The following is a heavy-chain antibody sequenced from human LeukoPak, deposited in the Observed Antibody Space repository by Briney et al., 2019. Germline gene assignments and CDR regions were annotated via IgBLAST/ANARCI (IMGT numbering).Heavy chain of an antibody. J-gene: IGHJ4*02. D-gene: IGHD6-13*01. CDR1: GYTFTGYH. V-gene: IGHV1-2*02. CDR2: INPTSGGT. CDR3: ARVGIAAAGGGLDY. Sequence: ASVKVSCKTSGYTFTGYHMHWVRQAPGQGLEWMGWINPTSGGTNYAQKFQGRVTMTRDTSISTAYMELSRLRSDDTAVYYCARVGIAAAGGGLDYWGQGTLVTVSS.